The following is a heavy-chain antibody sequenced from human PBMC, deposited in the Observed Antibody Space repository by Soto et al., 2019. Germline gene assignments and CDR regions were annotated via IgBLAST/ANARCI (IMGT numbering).Heavy chain of an antibody. CDR3: ARSIVVPAAIHGMDV. J-gene: IGHJ6*02. Sequence: QVQLVQSGAEVKKPGSSVKVSCKASGGTFSSYTISWVRQAPGQGLECMGRIIPILGIANYAQKFQGRVTITADKSTSTAYMELSSLRSEDTAVYYCARSIVVPAAIHGMDVWGQGTTVTVSS. D-gene: IGHD2-2*01. CDR1: GGTFSSYT. CDR2: IIPILGIA. V-gene: IGHV1-69*02.